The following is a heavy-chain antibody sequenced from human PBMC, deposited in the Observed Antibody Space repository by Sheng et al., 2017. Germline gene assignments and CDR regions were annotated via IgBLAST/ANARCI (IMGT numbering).Heavy chain of an antibody. CDR2: IYYSGST. CDR1: GGSISSGDYY. CDR3: ARDTVAATRYWYFDL. J-gene: IGHJ2*01. D-gene: IGHD2-15*01. V-gene: IGHV4-30-4*08. Sequence: QVQLQESGPGLVKPSQTLSLTCTVSGGSISSGDYYWSWIRQPPGKGLEWIGYIYYSGSTYYNPSLKSRVTISVDTSKNQFSLKLSSVTAADTAVYYCARDTVAATRYWYFDLWGRGTLVTVSS.